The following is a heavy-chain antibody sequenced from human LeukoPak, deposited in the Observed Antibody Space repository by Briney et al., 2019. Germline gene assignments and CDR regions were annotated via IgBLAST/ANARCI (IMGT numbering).Heavy chain of an antibody. CDR2: ISGDAGRT. V-gene: IGHV3-23*01. Sequence: PGGSLRLPCAASGFTFSSYAMSWVRQAPGKGLEWVSGISGDAGRTYYADSVKGRFTISRDNSKNTLYLQMNSLRAEDTAVYYCAKVMIQLWLMSWYYFDYWGQGTLVTVSS. CDR3: AKVMIQLWLMSWYYFDY. J-gene: IGHJ4*02. CDR1: GFTFSSYA. D-gene: IGHD5-18*01.